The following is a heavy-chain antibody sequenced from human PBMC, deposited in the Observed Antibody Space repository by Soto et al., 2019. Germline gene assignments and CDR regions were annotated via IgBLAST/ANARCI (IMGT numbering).Heavy chain of an antibody. CDR3: ARDGRGGRDGYNTPFNY. V-gene: IGHV1-69*13. J-gene: IGHJ4*02. CDR2: IIPIFGTA. Sequence: SVKVSCKASGGTFSSYAISWVRQAPGQGLEWMGGIIPIFGTANYAQKFQGRVTITADESTSTAYMELSSLRSEDTAVYYCARDGRGGRDGYNTPFNYWGQGTLVTVSS. CDR1: GGTFSSYA. D-gene: IGHD5-12*01.